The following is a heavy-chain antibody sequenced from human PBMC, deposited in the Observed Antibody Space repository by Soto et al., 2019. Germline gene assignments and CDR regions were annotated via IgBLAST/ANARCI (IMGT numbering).Heavy chain of an antibody. CDR3: ARRSNSYGYFDY. Sequence: PSETLSLTCAVYGGSFSGYYWSWIRQPPGKGLEWIGEINHSGSTNYNPSLKSRVTISVDTSKNQFSLKLSSVTAADTAVYYCARRSNSYGYFDYWGQGTLVTVSS. CDR2: INHSGST. J-gene: IGHJ4*02. D-gene: IGHD5-18*01. CDR1: GGSFSGYY. V-gene: IGHV4-34*01.